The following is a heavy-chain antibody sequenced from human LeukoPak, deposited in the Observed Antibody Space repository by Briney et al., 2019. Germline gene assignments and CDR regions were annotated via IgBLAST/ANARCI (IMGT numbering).Heavy chain of an antibody. CDR2: INPKNGGT. CDR1: RNIFTGYF. V-gene: IGHV1-2*02. CDR3: ARASRLTAAAGTPKGFDP. D-gene: IGHD6-13*01. J-gene: IGHJ5*02. Sequence: ASVKVSCEASRNIFTGYFIHWVRQAPGQGLEWMGWINPKNGGTNPAEKFQGRVTMTRDTSLSTAFMELTGLTSDDTAVYYCARASRLTAAAGTPKGFDPWGQGTLVTVSS.